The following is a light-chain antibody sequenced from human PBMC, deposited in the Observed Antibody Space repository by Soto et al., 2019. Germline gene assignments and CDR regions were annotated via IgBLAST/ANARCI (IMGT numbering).Light chain of an antibody. V-gene: IGLV2-8*01. CDR2: EVS. CDR1: SSDVGGYNY. Sequence: QSARTQPPSASWSPGQSVTISCTGTSSDVGGYNYVSWYQQHPGKAPKLMIYEVSKRPSGVPDRFSGSKSGNTASLTVSGLQAEDEADYYCSSYAGTNNLYVFGTGIKVTVL. J-gene: IGLJ1*01. CDR3: SSYAGTNNLYV.